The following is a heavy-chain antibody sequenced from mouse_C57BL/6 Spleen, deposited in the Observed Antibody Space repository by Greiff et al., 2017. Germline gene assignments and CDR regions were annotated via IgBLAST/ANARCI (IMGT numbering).Heavy chain of an antibody. D-gene: IGHD2-2*01. CDR1: GYTFTDYN. Sequence: EVQLQQSGPELVKPGASVKIPCKASGYTFTDYNMDWVKQSHGKSLEWIADINPNNGGTIYNQKFKGKATLTVDKSASTAYMELRRLTSEDTAVYYCARYGYDEGAWFADWGQGTLVTVSA. CDR2: INPNNGGT. J-gene: IGHJ3*01. CDR3: ARYGYDEGAWFAD. V-gene: IGHV1-18*01.